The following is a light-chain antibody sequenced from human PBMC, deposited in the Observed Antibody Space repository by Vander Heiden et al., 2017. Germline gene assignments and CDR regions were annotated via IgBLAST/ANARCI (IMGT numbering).Light chain of an antibody. Sequence: QSALTKPASVSGSPGQSITISCTGTSRDVGGYNYVSWYQQHPGKAPKLMIYEVSNRPSGVSNRFSGSKSGNTASLTISGLQAEDEADYYCTSYTSSSTLYVFGTGTKVTVL. V-gene: IGLV2-14*03. CDR2: EVS. CDR1: SRDVGGYNY. J-gene: IGLJ1*01. CDR3: TSYTSSSTLYV.